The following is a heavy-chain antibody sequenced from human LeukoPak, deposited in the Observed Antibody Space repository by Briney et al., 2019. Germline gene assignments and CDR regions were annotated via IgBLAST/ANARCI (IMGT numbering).Heavy chain of an antibody. CDR2: INHNGST. CDR3: ASARVTMVRGVIIRVGFPDY. V-gene: IGHV4-34*01. CDR1: GGSFSGYY. D-gene: IGHD3-10*01. J-gene: IGHJ4*02. Sequence: SETLSLTCAVYGGSFSGYYWSWIRQPPGKGLEWSAEINHNGSTNYNPSLNSRVTISVDTSKNQFSLKLSSVTAADTAVYYCASARVTMVRGVIIRVGFPDYWGQGTLVTVSS.